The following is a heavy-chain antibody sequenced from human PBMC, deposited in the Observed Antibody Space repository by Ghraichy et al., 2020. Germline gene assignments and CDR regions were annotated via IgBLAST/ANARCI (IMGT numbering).Heavy chain of an antibody. D-gene: IGHD3-10*01. Sequence: GSLSLTCTLSSGSINNNYWWGWVRQPPGKDLERIGEFYRGGRPNYNPSFQSRVTISVDESKNQFSLRLDSVTAADTAMYYCVRPNYYGAGSTFDFWGQGIMVTVSS. V-gene: IGHV4-4*02. J-gene: IGHJ4*02. CDR3: VRPNYYGAGSTFDF. CDR1: SGSINNNYW. CDR2: FYRGGRP.